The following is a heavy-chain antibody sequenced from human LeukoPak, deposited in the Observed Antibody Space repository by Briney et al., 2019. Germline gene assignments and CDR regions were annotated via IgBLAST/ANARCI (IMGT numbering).Heavy chain of an antibody. J-gene: IGHJ3*02. CDR1: GFTFSSYT. Sequence: GGSLRLSCAASGFTFSSYTINWVRQAPGKGLEWVANIKQDGSEKYYVDSVKGRFTISRDNAKNSLYLQMNSLRAEDTAVYYCARAPRAFDIWGQGTMVTVSS. CDR2: IKQDGSEK. V-gene: IGHV3-7*01. CDR3: ARAPRAFDI.